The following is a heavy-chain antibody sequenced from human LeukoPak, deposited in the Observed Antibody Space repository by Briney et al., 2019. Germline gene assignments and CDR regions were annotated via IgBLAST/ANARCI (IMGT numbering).Heavy chain of an antibody. J-gene: IGHJ6*02. CDR3: ARADYDFWSGPFDNYYYYGMDV. V-gene: IGHV4-4*02. CDR1: GGSISSSNW. CDR2: IYHSGST. Sequence: PSGTLSLTCAVSGGSISSSNWWSWVRQPPGKGLEWIGEIYHSGSTNYNPSLKSRVTISVDKSKNQFSLKLSSVTAADTAVYYCARADYDFWSGPFDNYYYYGMDVWGQGTTVTVSS. D-gene: IGHD3-3*01.